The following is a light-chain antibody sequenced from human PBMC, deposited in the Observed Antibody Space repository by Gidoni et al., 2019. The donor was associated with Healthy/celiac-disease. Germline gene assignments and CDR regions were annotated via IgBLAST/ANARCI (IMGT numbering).Light chain of an antibody. CDR1: QRVSSN. J-gene: IGKJ1*01. CDR3: QQYNNWWT. Sequence: DIVMTQSPATLSVSPGERATLSCRASQRVSSNLAWYQQKPGQAPRRLIYGASTRATGIPARFSGSGSGTEFTLTISGLQSEDFAVYYCQQYNNWWTFGQGTKVEIK. CDR2: GAS. V-gene: IGKV3-15*01.